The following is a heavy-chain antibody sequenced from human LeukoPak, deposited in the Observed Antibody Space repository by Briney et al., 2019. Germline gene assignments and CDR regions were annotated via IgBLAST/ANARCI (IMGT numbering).Heavy chain of an antibody. CDR3: ARGPLGRWVTIDY. V-gene: IGHV4-59*01. D-gene: IGHD4-23*01. J-gene: IGHJ4*02. CDR1: GGSISSYY. Sequence: PSETLSLTCTVSGGSISSYYWSWIQQPPGKGLEWIGYIYYSGSTNYNPSLKSRVTISVDTSKNQFSLKLSSVTAADTAVYYCARGPLGRWVTIDYWGQGALVTVSS. CDR2: IYYSGST.